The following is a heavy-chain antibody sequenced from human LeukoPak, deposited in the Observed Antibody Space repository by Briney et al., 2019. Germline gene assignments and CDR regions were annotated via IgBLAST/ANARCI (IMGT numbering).Heavy chain of an antibody. Sequence: SVKLSCKASGGTFSSYAIGWVRQAPGQGLEWMEGIIPIFGTANYAQKFQGRVTITTDESTNPAYMELSSLRSEDTAVYYCARANDYGEPFDYWGQGTLVTVSS. J-gene: IGHJ4*02. CDR3: ARANDYGEPFDY. CDR1: GGTFSSYA. D-gene: IGHD4-17*01. CDR2: IIPIFGTA. V-gene: IGHV1-69*05.